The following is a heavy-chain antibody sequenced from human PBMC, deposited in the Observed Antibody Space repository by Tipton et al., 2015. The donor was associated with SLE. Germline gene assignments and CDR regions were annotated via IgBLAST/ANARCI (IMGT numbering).Heavy chain of an antibody. CDR2: IHYTGTT. CDR1: GGSFTRGGYY. Sequence: SLTCSVSGGSFTRGGYYWSWIRQHPGKGLEWIGYIHYTGTTYYNPSLKTRVTISVDASQDEFSLSLSSVTAADSAVYYCAKAPDYWGQGTLVTVSS. V-gene: IGHV4-31*03. CDR3: AKAPDY. J-gene: IGHJ4*02.